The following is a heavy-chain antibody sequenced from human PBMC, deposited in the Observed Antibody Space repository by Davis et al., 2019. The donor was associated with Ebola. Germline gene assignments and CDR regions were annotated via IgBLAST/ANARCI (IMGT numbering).Heavy chain of an antibody. CDR1: GFTFSDYY. CDR2: IGPSGNSF. J-gene: IGHJ4*02. CDR3: ARGQGWIFNY. D-gene: IGHD2-2*03. Sequence: PGGSLRLSCEVSGFTFSDYYMSWIRQAPGKGLEWIAYIGPSGNSFYCADSVKGRFTISRDNAKNSLYLQMNSLRVEDTAMYYCARGQGWIFNYWGQGTLVTVSS. V-gene: IGHV3-11*04.